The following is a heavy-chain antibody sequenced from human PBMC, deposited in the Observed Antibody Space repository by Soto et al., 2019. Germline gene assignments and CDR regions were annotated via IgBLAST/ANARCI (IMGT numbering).Heavy chain of an antibody. CDR1: GFTFSSYW. V-gene: IGHV3-74*01. CDR2: INSDGSST. Sequence: EVQLVEAGGGLVQPGGSLRLSCAASGFTFSSYWMHWVRQAPGKGLVWVTRINSDGSSTSYADSVKGRFTISRDNAKNTLYLQMNSLRAEDTAVYYCARERGKAAAVHFDYWGQGTLVTVSS. CDR3: ARERGKAAAVHFDY. D-gene: IGHD6-13*01. J-gene: IGHJ4*02.